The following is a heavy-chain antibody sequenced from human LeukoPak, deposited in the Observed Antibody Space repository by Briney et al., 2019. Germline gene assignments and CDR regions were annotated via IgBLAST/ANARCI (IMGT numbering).Heavy chain of an antibody. Sequence: GGSLRLSCAASGFTFSSYGMSWVRQAPGKGLEWVSAISGSGGSTYYADSVKGRFTISRDNSKNTLYLQMNRLRAEDTAVYYCARGTTRDGYYFDYWGQGTLVTVSS. CDR1: GFTFSSYG. V-gene: IGHV3-23*01. D-gene: IGHD5-24*01. J-gene: IGHJ4*02. CDR3: ARGTTRDGYYFDY. CDR2: ISGSGGST.